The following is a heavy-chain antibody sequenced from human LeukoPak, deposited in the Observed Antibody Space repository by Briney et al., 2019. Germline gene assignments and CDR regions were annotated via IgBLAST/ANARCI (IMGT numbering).Heavy chain of an antibody. J-gene: IGHJ4*02. CDR3: ARDSGDFDY. V-gene: IGHV4-61*01. Sequence: PSETLSLTCTVSGSSVTSGRNHWNWIRQPPGKGLEWIGYISYSGSTNYNPSLKSRVTISIDTSKNQFSLKLSSVTAADTAVYYCARDSGDFDYWGQGTLVTVSS. CDR2: ISYSGST. CDR1: GSSVTSGRNH.